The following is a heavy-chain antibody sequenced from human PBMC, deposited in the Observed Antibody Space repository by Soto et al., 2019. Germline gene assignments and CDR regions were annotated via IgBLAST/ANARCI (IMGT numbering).Heavy chain of an antibody. D-gene: IGHD3-3*01. J-gene: IGHJ6*02. Sequence: SQTLSRTCTVSRSSISSSSYYWGWIRQPPGKGLEWIGSIYYSGSTYYNPSLKSRVTISVDTSKNQFSLKLSSLTAADTAVYYCARSAIFGVVKHCMDVWGQVTTVAASS. CDR1: RSSISSSSYY. V-gene: IGHV4-39*01. CDR3: ARSAIFGVVKHCMDV. CDR2: IYYSGST.